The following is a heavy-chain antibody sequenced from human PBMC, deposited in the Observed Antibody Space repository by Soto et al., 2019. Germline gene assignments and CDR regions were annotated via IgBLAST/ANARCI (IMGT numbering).Heavy chain of an antibody. V-gene: IGHV6-1*01. CDR1: GDSVSSNSAA. CDR3: ARAGYCSGGSCYRPYYYYCMDV. D-gene: IGHD2-15*01. CDR2: TYYRSKWYN. Sequence: PSQTLSLTCAISGDSVSSNSAAWNWIRQSPSRGLEWLGRTYYRSKWYNDYAVSVKSRITINPDTSKNQFSLQLNSVTPEDTAAYYCARAGYCSGGSCYRPYYYYCMDVWGQGTTVTVSS. J-gene: IGHJ6*02.